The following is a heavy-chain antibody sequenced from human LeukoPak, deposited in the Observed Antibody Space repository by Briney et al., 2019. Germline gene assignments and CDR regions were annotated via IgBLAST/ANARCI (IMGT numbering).Heavy chain of an antibody. CDR3: ARGYDYVWGSYRSAFDI. CDR1: DGAISSYY. D-gene: IGHD3-16*02. J-gene: IGHJ3*02. Sequence: SETLSLTCTVSDGAISSYYWSWIRQPAGKGLECIGRINTSGSTNYNPSLKSRVTISVDTSKNQFSLKLSSVTAADTAVYYCARGYDYVWGSYRSAFDIWGQGTMVTVSS. V-gene: IGHV4-4*07. CDR2: INTSGST.